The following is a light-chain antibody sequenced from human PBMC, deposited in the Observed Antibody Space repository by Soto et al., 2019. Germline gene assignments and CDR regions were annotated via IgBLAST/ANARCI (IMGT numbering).Light chain of an antibody. J-gene: IGKJ1*01. CDR1: QSISSY. CDR2: GAS. V-gene: IGKV3-20*01. Sequence: MVLTQSPGTLSLSPGERATLSCRASQSISSYLAWYQQKPGQPPRLLIYGASTRATGIPDRFSGSGSGTDFTLTISRLEPDDFAVYYCQQYGRSPRTFGQGTKVDIK. CDR3: QQYGRSPRT.